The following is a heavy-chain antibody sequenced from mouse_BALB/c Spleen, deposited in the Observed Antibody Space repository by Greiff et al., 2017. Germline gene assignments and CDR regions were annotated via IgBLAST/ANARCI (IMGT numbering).Heavy chain of an antibody. CDR1: GYTFTSYY. CDR2: IYPGNVNT. V-gene: IGHV1S56*01. D-gene: IGHD3-2*02. J-gene: IGHJ3*01. CDR3: ARGDGLRPGFAY. Sequence: QVQLQQSGAELMKPGASVKISCKATGYTFTSYYIHWVKQRPGQGLEWIGWIYPGNVNTKYNEKFKGKATLTADKSSSTAYMQLSSLTSEDSAVYFCARGDGLRPGFAYWGQGTLVTVSA.